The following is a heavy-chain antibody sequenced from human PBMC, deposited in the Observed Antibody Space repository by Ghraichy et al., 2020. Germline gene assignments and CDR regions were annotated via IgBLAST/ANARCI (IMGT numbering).Heavy chain of an antibody. V-gene: IGHV3-23*01. CDR3: VKHGYCDGDTCRYMDV. CDR1: GFTFSSYA. D-gene: IGHD2-21*02. J-gene: IGHJ6*03. CDR2: IGGVGNT. Sequence: GGSLRLSCAASGFTFSSYAMSWVRQAPGKGLEWVSTIGGVGNTYYADSVKGRFTISRDNSKNTVSLQMNSLRAGDTAVYYCVKHGYCDGDTCRYMDVWGKGTTVTVSS.